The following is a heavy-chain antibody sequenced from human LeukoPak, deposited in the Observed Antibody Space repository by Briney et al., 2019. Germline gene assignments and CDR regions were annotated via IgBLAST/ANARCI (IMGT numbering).Heavy chain of an antibody. J-gene: IGHJ5*02. D-gene: IGHD1-20*01. CDR3: ARDWITGTTGVYNWFDP. CDR2: IYTSGST. Sequence: PSQTLSLTCTVSGGSISSGSYYWSWIRQPAGKGLEWIGRIYTSGSTNYNPSLKSRVTMSVDTSKNQFSLKLSSVTAADTAVYYCARDWITGTTGVYNWFDPWGQGTLVTVSS. V-gene: IGHV4-61*02. CDR1: GGSISSGSYY.